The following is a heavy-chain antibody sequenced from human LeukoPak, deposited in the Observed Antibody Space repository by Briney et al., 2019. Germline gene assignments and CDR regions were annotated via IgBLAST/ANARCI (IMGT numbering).Heavy chain of an antibody. D-gene: IGHD3-22*01. CDR3: ARGNYYDSSGYYLSFDY. J-gene: IGHJ4*02. Sequence: GGSLRLSCAASGFTFSSYWMSWVRQAPGKGLEWVANIKQDGSEKYYVDSVKGRFTISRDNAKNSLYLQMNSLRAEDTALYYCARGNYYDSSGYYLSFDYWGQGTLVTVSS. V-gene: IGHV3-7*03. CDR1: GFTFSSYW. CDR2: IKQDGSEK.